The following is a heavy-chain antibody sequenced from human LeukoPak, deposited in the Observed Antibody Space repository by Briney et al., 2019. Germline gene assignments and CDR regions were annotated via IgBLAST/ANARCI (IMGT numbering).Heavy chain of an antibody. CDR3: ANVYASGWANYFDY. CDR1: GFPFSSYA. D-gene: IGHD6-19*01. J-gene: IGHJ4*02. Sequence: GGSLRLSCAASGFPFSSYAMSWVRQAPGKGLEWVSAISDSGGNTYYAESVKGRFTISRDNSKNTLYLQMNSLRAEDTAVYYCANVYASGWANYFDYWGQGTLVTVSS. CDR2: ISDSGGNT. V-gene: IGHV3-23*01.